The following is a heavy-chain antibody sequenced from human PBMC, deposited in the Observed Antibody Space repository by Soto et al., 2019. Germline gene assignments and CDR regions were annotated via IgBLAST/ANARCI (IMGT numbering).Heavy chain of an antibody. J-gene: IGHJ4*02. Sequence: SETLSLSYTVSGDSINTDYYLSWIRQPPGKGLXWIXXIXXXXXTXXXPSLKSRVTMSVDTSKNQFYLKLSSVTAADTAVYYCARGGGTTFDYWGQGTLVTVSS. CDR3: ARGGGTTFDY. D-gene: IGHD1-7*01. CDR1: GDSINTDYY. CDR2: IXXXXXT. V-gene: IGHV4-59*12.